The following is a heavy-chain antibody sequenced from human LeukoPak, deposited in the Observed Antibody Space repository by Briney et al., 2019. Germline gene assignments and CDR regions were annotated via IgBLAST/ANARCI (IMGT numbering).Heavy chain of an antibody. D-gene: IGHD3-3*01. J-gene: IGHJ4*02. V-gene: IGHV3-21*01. Sequence: GGSLRLSCAASGFTFSSYSMNWVRQAPGKGLEWVSSISSSSSYIYYADSVKGRFTISRDNAKNSLYLQMNSLRAEDTAVYYCARVYYDFWGGYYSQYYFDYWGQGTLVTVSS. CDR3: ARVYYDFWGGYYSQYYFDY. CDR1: GFTFSSYS. CDR2: ISSSSSYI.